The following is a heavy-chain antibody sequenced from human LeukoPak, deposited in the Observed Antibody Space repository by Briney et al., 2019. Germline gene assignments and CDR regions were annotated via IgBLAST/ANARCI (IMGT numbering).Heavy chain of an antibody. CDR1: GFTFSSYG. CDR2: ISYDGSNK. D-gene: IGHD4-11*01. CDR3: AKDPQDYSNPDLHLDY. V-gene: IGHV3-30*18. J-gene: IGHJ4*02. Sequence: GRSLRLSCAASGFTFSSYGMHWVRQAPGKGLEWVAVISYDGSNKYYADSVKGRFTISRDNSKNTLYLQMNSLRAEDTAVYYCAKDPQDYSNPDLHLDYWGQGTLVTVSS.